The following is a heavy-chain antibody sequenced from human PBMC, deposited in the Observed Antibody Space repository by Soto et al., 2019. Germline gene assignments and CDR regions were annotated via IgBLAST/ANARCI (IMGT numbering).Heavy chain of an antibody. D-gene: IGHD3-10*01. CDR1: GGSISSYY. CDR2: IYYSGST. J-gene: IGHJ4*02. CDR3: ARGHLRGVADDY. Sequence: QVQLQESGPGLVKPSETLSLTCTVSGGSISSYYWSWIRQPPGKGLEWIGYIYYSGSTNYNPSLKSRVTISVDTSKNQFSLKLSSVTAAHTAVYYCARGHLRGVADDYWGQGTLVTVSS. V-gene: IGHV4-59*01.